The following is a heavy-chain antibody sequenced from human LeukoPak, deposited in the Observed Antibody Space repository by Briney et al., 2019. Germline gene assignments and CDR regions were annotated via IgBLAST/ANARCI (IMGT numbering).Heavy chain of an antibody. Sequence: GESLKISCKGSGYSFTSYWIGWVRQMPGKGLEWMGIIYPGDSDTRYSPSFQGQVTISADKSISTAYLRWSSLKASDTAMYYCARRKVYDFWSGYSESFDYWGQGTLVTVSS. CDR1: GYSFTSYW. V-gene: IGHV5-51*01. CDR2: IYPGDSDT. CDR3: ARRKVYDFWSGYSESFDY. D-gene: IGHD3-3*01. J-gene: IGHJ4*02.